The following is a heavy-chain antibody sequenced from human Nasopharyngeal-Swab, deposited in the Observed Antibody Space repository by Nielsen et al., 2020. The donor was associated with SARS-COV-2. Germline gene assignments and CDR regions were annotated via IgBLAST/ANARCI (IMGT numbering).Heavy chain of an antibody. CDR1: QFNLTKYN. Sequence: GESLKISCAASQFNLTKYNMHWVRQAPGKGLEWVSYITSSSSTIYYADSAKGRFAISRDNAENALYLQMNSLRDEDTAVYYCTRDGLNGYYDSSGYPLRDGMDVWGQGTTVTVSS. J-gene: IGHJ6*02. CDR3: TRDGLNGYYDSSGYPLRDGMDV. D-gene: IGHD3-22*01. CDR2: ITSSSSTI. V-gene: IGHV3-48*02.